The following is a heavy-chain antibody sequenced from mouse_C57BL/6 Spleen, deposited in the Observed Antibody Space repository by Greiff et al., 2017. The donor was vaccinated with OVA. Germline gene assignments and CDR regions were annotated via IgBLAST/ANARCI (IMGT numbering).Heavy chain of an antibody. Sequence: EVKLMESGGGLVQPKGSLKLSCAASGFSFNTYAMNWVRQAPGKGLEWVARIRSKSNNYATYYAESVKDRFTISRDDSESMLYLQMNNLKTEDTAMYYCVRQLDSYWGQGTSVTVSS. J-gene: IGHJ4*01. CDR1: GFSFNTYA. CDR2: IRSKSNNYAT. CDR3: VRQLDSY. V-gene: IGHV10-1*01.